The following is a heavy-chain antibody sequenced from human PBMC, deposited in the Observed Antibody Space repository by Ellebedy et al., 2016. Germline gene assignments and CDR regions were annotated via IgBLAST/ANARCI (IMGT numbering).Heavy chain of an antibody. CDR2: ISYDGSNK. CDR1: GFTFSSYG. Sequence: GGSLRLSCAASGFTFSSYGMHWVRQAPGKGLEWVAVISYDGSNKYYADSVKGRFTISRDNSKNTLYLQMNSLRPEDTAVYSCARGLRSASQRVYFAYWGQGTLVTVSS. J-gene: IGHJ4*02. D-gene: IGHD1-26*01. V-gene: IGHV3-30*03. CDR3: ARGLRSASQRVYFAY.